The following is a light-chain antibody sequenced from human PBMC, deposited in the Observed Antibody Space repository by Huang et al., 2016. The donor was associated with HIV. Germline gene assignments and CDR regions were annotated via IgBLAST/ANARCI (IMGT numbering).Light chain of an antibody. CDR1: QSLLYSSDNKNY. J-gene: IGKJ1*01. CDR3: QQYYGTPWT. V-gene: IGKV4-1*01. Sequence: DIVMTQSPDSLSVSLGEGATINCKSSQSLLYSSDNKNYLAWYQQKPGQPPTLLLYWASTREAGVPDRCSGSGSGTDFTLTISSLQAEDVAVYYCQQYYGTPWTFGQGTKVEIK. CDR2: WAS.